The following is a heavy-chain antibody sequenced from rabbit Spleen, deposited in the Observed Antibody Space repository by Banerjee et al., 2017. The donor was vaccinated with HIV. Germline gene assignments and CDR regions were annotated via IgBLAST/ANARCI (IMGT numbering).Heavy chain of an antibody. CDR1: GFSFSSSDY. V-gene: IGHV1S40*01. Sequence: QSLGESGGDLVKPGGTLTLTCTASGFSFSSSDYMCWVRQAPGKGLEWISCIDGGSSGFIYSATWATGRFTISKTSSTTVTLQMTSLTVADTATYFCARDTGSSFSSYGMDLWGPGTLVTV. J-gene: IGHJ6*01. CDR2: IDGGSSGFI. CDR3: ARDTGSSFSSYGMDL. D-gene: IGHD8-1*01.